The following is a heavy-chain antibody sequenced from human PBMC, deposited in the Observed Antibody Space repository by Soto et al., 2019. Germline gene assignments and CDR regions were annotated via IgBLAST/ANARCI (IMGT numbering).Heavy chain of an antibody. V-gene: IGHV4-31*03. CDR1: GGSISSGGYY. D-gene: IGHD2-21*02. Sequence: SETRSLTCSVSGGSISSGGYYWRWMRQHPGKGLEWIGYIYYSGSTYYNPSLKSRITISVDTSKNQFSLKLSSVTAADTAVYYCARSCPVVTAPWGQGTLVTVSS. CDR3: ARSCPVVTAP. J-gene: IGHJ5*02. CDR2: IYYSGST.